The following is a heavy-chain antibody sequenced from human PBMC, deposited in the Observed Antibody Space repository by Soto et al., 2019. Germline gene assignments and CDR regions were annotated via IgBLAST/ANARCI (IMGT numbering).Heavy chain of an antibody. D-gene: IGHD5-12*01. CDR3: ASFLDGYNSFDY. CDR1: RFTFSTYT. Sequence: GGSLRLSCAASRFTFSTYTMNWVRQAPGKGLEWVSSISPSRSYIYQADSVKGRFTISRDDAKNSLYLQMNSLRAEDTATYYCASFLDGYNSFDYWGQGTLVTVSS. V-gene: IGHV3-21*01. CDR2: ISPSRSYI. J-gene: IGHJ4*02.